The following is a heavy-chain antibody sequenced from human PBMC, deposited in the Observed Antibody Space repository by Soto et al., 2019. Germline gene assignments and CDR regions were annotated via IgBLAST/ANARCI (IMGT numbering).Heavy chain of an antibody. J-gene: IGHJ4*02. CDR3: ARAVVVPATFAY. V-gene: IGHV4-59*08. Sequence: QVQLQESGPGLVKPSETLSLTCTVSGGSISSHYWSWIRQPPGKGLEWIGYMYYSGSRNYSPSLKSRVTISVDTSKSQLSLKLSSVNAADTAVYYCARAVVVPATFAYWGQGTLVTVSS. CDR2: MYYSGSR. CDR1: GGSISSHY. D-gene: IGHD2-15*01.